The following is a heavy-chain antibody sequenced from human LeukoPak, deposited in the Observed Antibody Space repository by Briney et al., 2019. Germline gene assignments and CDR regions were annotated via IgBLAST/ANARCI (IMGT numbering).Heavy chain of an antibody. J-gene: IGHJ4*02. CDR2: IYPGDSDT. D-gene: IGHD2-21*02. Sequence: VESLKISCKGSGYSFTSYWIGWVRQMPGKGLEWMGIIYPGDSDTRYSPSFQGQVTISADKSISTAYLQWSSLKASDTAMYHCARQSYCGGDCYTHWGQGTLVTVSS. V-gene: IGHV5-51*01. CDR1: GYSFTSYW. CDR3: ARQSYCGGDCYTH.